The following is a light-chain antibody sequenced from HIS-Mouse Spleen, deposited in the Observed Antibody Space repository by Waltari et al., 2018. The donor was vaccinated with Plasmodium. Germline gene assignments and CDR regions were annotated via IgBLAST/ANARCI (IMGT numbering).Light chain of an antibody. CDR1: QDISNY. CDR2: DAS. CDR3: QQYDNLTLT. V-gene: IGKV1-33*01. Sequence: DIQMTQSPSSLSASVGHRVPITCQASQDISNYLNWYQQKPGKAPKLLIYDASNLETGVPSRFSGSGAGTDFTFTINILQPEDIATYYCQQYDNLTLTFGGGTKVEIK. J-gene: IGKJ4*01.